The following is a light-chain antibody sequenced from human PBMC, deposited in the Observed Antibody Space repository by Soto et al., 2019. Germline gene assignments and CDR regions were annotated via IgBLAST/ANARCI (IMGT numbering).Light chain of an antibody. CDR3: QQSYSTPPT. CDR2: AAS. J-gene: IGKJ1*01. Sequence: DIQMTQSPSSLSASVGDRVTITCRTSQSINRNLNWYQQTPGKAPRLLIYAASTLQTGVPSRFSGRGSGTDFTLTISSLQPEDFATYYCQQSYSTPPTFGQGTTVDLK. V-gene: IGKV1-39*01. CDR1: QSINRN.